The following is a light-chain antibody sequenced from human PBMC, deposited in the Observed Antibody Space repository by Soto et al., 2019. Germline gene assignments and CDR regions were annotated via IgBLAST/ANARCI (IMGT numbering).Light chain of an antibody. CDR3: CSYAGSRWM. Sequence: QSALTQPASVSGSPGQSITVSCTGTTTDIGNFNFASWYQQYPGKAPKLIVYEVIKRPLGVSDRFSGSKSGNTASLTSSGLQDEDEADYHCCSYAGSRWMFGGGTKLTVL. J-gene: IGLJ3*02. CDR2: EVI. V-gene: IGLV2-23*02. CDR1: TTDIGNFNF.